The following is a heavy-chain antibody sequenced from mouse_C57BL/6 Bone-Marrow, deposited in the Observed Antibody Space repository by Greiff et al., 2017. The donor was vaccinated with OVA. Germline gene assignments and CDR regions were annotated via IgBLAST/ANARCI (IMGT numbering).Heavy chain of an antibody. J-gene: IGHJ3*01. Sequence: QVHVKQPGAELVKPGASVKLSCKASGYTFTSYWMHWVKQRPGQGLEWIGMIHPNSGSTNYNEKFKSKATLTVDKSSSTAYMQLSSLTSEDSAVYYCARYGYDSFAYWGQGTLVTVSA. CDR2: IHPNSGST. V-gene: IGHV1-64*01. D-gene: IGHD2-2*01. CDR1: GYTFTSYW. CDR3: ARYGYDSFAY.